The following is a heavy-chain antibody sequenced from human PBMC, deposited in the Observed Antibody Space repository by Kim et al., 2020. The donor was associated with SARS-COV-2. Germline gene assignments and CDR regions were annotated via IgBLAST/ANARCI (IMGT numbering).Heavy chain of an antibody. D-gene: IGHD3-9*01. J-gene: IGHJ2*01. CDR2: IYHSGST. Sequence: SETLSLTCAVSGGSISSSNWWSWVRQPPGKGLEWIGEIYHSGSTNYNPSLKSRVTISVDKSKNQFSLKLSSVTAADTAVYYCASSLQGTVLRYFDWLLYPHLPFDLWGRGTLVTVPS. V-gene: IGHV4-4*02. CDR3: ASSLQGTVLRYFDWLLYPHLPFDL. CDR1: GGSISSSNW.